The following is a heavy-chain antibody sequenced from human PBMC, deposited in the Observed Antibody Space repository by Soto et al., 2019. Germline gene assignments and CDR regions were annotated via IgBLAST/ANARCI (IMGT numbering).Heavy chain of an antibody. V-gene: IGHV1-69*12. CDR3: ARGDANKIVVTTYYGMDV. J-gene: IGHJ6*02. Sequence: QVQLVQSGAEVKKPGSSVKVSCKASGGTLSNYGISWVRQAPGQGLEWMGGIIPVFGTANYAQKFQGRVTITADESTTTDYRDVKSQRSDDTAVYYCARGDANKIVVTTYYGMDVWGQGATVTVSS. CDR1: GGTLSNYG. CDR2: IIPVFGTA. D-gene: IGHD4-17*01.